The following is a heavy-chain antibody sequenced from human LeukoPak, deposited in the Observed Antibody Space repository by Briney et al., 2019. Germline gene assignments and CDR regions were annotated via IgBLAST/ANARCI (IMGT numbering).Heavy chain of an antibody. J-gene: IGHJ4*02. CDR2: IYPGDSDT. D-gene: IGHD2-15*01. CDR3: ARIGCSGGSCFAFDY. V-gene: IGHV5-51*01. CDR1: GYSFTSYW. Sequence: GESLKISCKGSGYSFTSYWIGWVRQMPGKGLEWMGIIYPGDSDTRYSPSFQGQVTISADKSISTAYLQWSSLQASDTAMYYCARIGCSGGSCFAFDYWGQGTLVTVSS.